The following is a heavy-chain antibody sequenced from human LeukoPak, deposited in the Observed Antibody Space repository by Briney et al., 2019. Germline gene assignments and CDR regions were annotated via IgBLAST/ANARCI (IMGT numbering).Heavy chain of an antibody. Sequence: GASVKVSCKASGGTFSSYAISWVRQAPGQGLEWMGRMIPILGIANYAQKFQGRVTITADKSTSTAYMELSSLRSEDTAVYYCARDVVSQDDSSGSTTYVDYWGQGTLVTVSS. CDR2: MIPILGIA. D-gene: IGHD3-22*01. J-gene: IGHJ4*02. V-gene: IGHV1-69*04. CDR3: ARDVVSQDDSSGSTTYVDY. CDR1: GGTFSSYA.